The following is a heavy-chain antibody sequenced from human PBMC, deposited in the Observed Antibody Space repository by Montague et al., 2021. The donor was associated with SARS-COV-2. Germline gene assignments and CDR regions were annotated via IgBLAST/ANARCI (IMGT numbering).Heavy chain of an antibody. J-gene: IGHJ4*02. CDR3: ARAIQSQPLVVVIAIPRPFYYFDH. CDR1: GFSLSTSGMC. CDR2: INHSGST. Sequence: LVKPTQTLTLTCTFSGFSLSTSGMCVSRIRQTPAKGLEWIGEINHSGSTNYNPSFKSRVTMSVDTSKNQFSLKLSSVTAADTAVYYCARAIQSQPLVVVIAIPRPFYYFDHWGQGTLVTVSS. D-gene: IGHD2-21*01. V-gene: IGHV4-39*07.